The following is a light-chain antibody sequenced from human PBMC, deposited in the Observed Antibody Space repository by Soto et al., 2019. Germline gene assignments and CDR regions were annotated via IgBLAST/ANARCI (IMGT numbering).Light chain of an antibody. CDR3: QQYNGYWT. J-gene: IGKJ1*01. V-gene: IGKV1-5*03. CDR1: QSISDS. CDR2: QAS. Sequence: DIQMTQSPSTLSASVGDRVTITCRASQSISDSLAWYQQKPGKAPKLLIYQASSLKSGVPSRFSGSRPGTEYTLTISSLQPDYFATYYCQQYNGYWTFGQGTKVEIK.